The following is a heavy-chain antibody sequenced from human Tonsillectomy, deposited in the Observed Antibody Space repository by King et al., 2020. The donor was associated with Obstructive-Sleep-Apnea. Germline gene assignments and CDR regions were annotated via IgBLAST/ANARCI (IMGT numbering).Heavy chain of an antibody. D-gene: IGHD7-27*01. J-gene: IGHJ2*01. CDR1: GFTFSSYD. CDR2: IGIAGDT. V-gene: IGHV3-13*04. CDR3: ARGGWNWGSQNFDL. Sequence: QLVQSGGGLVQPGGSLRLSCAASGFTFSSYDLHWVRHVTGKGLEWVSAIGIAGDTYYAGSVKGRFTISRENAKNSLYLQMNSLRGGDTAVYYCARGGWNWGSQNFDLWGRGTLVTVSS.